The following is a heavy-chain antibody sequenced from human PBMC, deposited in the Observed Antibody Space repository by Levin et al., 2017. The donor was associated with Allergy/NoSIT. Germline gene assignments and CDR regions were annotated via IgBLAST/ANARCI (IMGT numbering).Heavy chain of an antibody. V-gene: IGHV3-30*18. CDR1: GFPFHKFG. CDR2: ISFDASQE. Sequence: LSLPCAASGFPFHKFGMHWVRQGPGKGLEWVAVISFDASQEYYADSVKGRFTISRDNSKNTLYLQMNSLRPEDTAVYFCAKIGDCSSGVCSWETLQDAFDVWGQGAMVCVSS. J-gene: IGHJ3*01. D-gene: IGHD2-21*02. CDR3: AKIGDCSSGVCSWETLQDAFDV.